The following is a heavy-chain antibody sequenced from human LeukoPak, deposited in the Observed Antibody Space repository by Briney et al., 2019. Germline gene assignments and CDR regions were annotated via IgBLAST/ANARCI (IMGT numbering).Heavy chain of an antibody. Sequence: GGSLRLSCAASGFIFSNNYMSWVRQAPGRGLEWLATIWPDGSEKRYVDSLRGRVTISRDNVERSLYLQMNSLRAEDTAVYYCARDDLAYWGQGTLVTVSS. V-gene: IGHV3-7*01. J-gene: IGHJ4*02. CDR3: ARDDLAY. CDR1: GFIFSNNY. CDR2: IWPDGSEK. D-gene: IGHD2-21*01.